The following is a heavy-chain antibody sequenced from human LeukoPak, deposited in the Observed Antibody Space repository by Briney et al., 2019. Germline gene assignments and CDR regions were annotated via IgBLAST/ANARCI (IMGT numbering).Heavy chain of an antibody. D-gene: IGHD3-16*01. CDR3: ARFPFTGDLDY. CDR1: GGSISSYY. V-gene: IGHV4-59*01. CDR2: IYYSGST. J-gene: IGHJ4*02. Sequence: PSEILSLTCTVSGGSISSYYWSWIRQPPGKGLEWIGYIYYSGSTNYNPSLKSRVTISVDTSKNQFSLKLSSVTAADTAVYYCARFPFTGDLDYWGQGTLVTVSS.